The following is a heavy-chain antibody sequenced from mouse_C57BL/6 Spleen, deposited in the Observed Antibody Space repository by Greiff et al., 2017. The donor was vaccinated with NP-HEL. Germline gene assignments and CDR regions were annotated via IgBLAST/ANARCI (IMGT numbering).Heavy chain of an antibody. CDR1: GYTFTSYW. CDR3: ARRDGYYEFAY. J-gene: IGHJ3*01. Sequence: VQLQQPGAELVMPGASVKLSCKASGYTFTSYWMHWVKQRPGQGLEWIGEIDPSDSYTNYNQKFKGKSTLTVDKSSSTAYMQLSSLTSEDSAVYYCARRDGYYEFAYWGQGTLVTVSA. D-gene: IGHD2-3*01. V-gene: IGHV1-69*01. CDR2: IDPSDSYT.